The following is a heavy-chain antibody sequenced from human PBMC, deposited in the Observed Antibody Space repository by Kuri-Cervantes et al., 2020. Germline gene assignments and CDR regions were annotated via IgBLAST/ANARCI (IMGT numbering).Heavy chain of an antibody. CDR2: INPSGGST. Sequence: ASVKVSCKVSGYTFTGYYMHWVRQAPGQGLEWMGIINPSGGSTSYAQKFQGRVTMTRDTSTSTVYMELSSLRSEDTAVYYCAREATRQSMQWQVRSPYGMDVWGQGTTVTVSS. J-gene: IGHJ6*02. V-gene: IGHV1-46*01. CDR1: GYTFTGYY. D-gene: IGHD6-19*01. CDR3: AREATRQSMQWQVRSPYGMDV.